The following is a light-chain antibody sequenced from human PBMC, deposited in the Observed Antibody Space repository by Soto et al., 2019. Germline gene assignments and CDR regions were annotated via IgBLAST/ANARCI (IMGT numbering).Light chain of an antibody. CDR1: SSDVGSYNY. CDR2: EVT. V-gene: IGLV2-8*01. CDR3: SSYAGSNNLL. Sequence: QSALTQPPSASGSPGQSVTISFTGTSSDVGSYNYVSWYQQHPGEAPKLMIYEVTKRPSGVPDRFSGSKSGSTASLTVSGLQAEDEADYYCSSYAGSNNLLFGGGTKLPVL. J-gene: IGLJ2*01.